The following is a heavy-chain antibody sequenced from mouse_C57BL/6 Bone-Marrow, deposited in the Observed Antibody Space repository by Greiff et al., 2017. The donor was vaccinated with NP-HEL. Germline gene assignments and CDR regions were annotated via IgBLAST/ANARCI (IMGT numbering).Heavy chain of an antibody. CDR3: ARGITTVVAPWYFDV. CDR2: IWSGGST. CDR1: GFSLTSYG. J-gene: IGHJ1*03. D-gene: IGHD1-1*01. Sequence: VQLVESGPGLVQPSQSLSITCTVSGFSLTSYGVHWVRQSPGKGLEWLGVIWSGGSTDYNAAFISRLSISKDNSKSQVFFKMNSLQADDTAIYYCARGITTVVAPWYFDVWGTGTTVTVSS. V-gene: IGHV2-2*01.